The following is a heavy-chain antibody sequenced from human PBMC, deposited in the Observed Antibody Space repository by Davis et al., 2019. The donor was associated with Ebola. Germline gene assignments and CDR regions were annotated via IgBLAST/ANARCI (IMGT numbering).Heavy chain of an antibody. CDR3: ARGQSPVWGSYRYSPFDY. Sequence: AASVKVSCKASGGTFSSYAISWVRQAPGQGLEWMGIINPSGDSTSYAQKFQGRVTMTRDTSTSTVYMELSSLGSEDTAVYYCARGQSPVWGSYRYSPFDYWGQGTLVTVSS. CDR2: INPSGDST. D-gene: IGHD3-16*02. J-gene: IGHJ4*02. V-gene: IGHV1-46*01. CDR1: GGTFSSYA.